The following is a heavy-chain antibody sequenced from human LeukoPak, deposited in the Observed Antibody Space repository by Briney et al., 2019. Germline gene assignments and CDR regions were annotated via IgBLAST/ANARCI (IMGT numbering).Heavy chain of an antibody. CDR3: AREAAGIPPSPFDY. D-gene: IGHD6-13*01. CDR1: GGSISSSSYY. CDR2: IYYSGST. Sequence: SETLSLTCTVSGGSISSSSYYWGWIRQPPGKGLEWIGSIYYSGSTYYNPSLKSRVTISVDTSKNQFSLKLSSVTAADTAVYYCAREAAGIPPSPFDYWGQGTLVTVSS. J-gene: IGHJ4*02. V-gene: IGHV4-39*07.